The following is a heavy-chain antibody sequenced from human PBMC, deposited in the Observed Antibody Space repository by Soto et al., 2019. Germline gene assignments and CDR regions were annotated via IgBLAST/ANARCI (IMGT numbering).Heavy chain of an antibody. Sequence: ASVKVSCKASGYTFTSYYIQWVRQAPGQGLEWMGIINPSGGSTNYAQKFQGRVTMTRDTSTSTVYMELSSLRNEDTAVYYCARGDQFGFGVDYWGQGTLVTVSS. J-gene: IGHJ4*02. D-gene: IGHD3-10*01. CDR3: ARGDQFGFGVDY. CDR2: INPSGGST. CDR1: GYTFTSYY. V-gene: IGHV1-46*01.